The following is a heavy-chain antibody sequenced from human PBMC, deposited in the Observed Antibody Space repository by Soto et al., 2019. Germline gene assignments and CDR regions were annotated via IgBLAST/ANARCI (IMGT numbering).Heavy chain of an antibody. V-gene: IGHV4-34*01. Sequence: SETLSLTCAVYGGSFSGYYWSWIRQPPGKGLEWIGEINHSGSTNYNPSLKSRVTISVDTSKNQFSLKLSSVTAADTAVYYCARGLYDIVVVPAAIRNYGMDVWGQGTTVTV. CDR2: INHSGST. CDR1: GGSFSGYY. J-gene: IGHJ6*02. CDR3: ARGLYDIVVVPAAIRNYGMDV. D-gene: IGHD2-2*01.